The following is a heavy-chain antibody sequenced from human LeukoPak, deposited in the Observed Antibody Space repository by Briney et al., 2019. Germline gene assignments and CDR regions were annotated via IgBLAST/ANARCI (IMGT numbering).Heavy chain of an antibody. CDR2: INPNSGGT. D-gene: IGHD6-13*01. CDR1: GYTFTGYY. CDR3: ARGATAGRFSLRPTGAYYMDV. Sequence: ASVKVSCKASGYTFTGYYMHWVRQAPGQGLEWMGWINPNSGGTNCAQKFQGRVTMTRDTSINTAYMELSGLRFDDTAVYYCARGATAGRFSLRPTGAYYMDVWGKGTTVTVSS. J-gene: IGHJ6*03. V-gene: IGHV1-2*02.